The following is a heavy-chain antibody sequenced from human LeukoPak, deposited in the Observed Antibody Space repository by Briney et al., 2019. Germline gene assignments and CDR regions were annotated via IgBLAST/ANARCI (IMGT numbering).Heavy chain of an antibody. Sequence: GASVKVSCKASGYTFTSYAMHWVRQAPGQGLEWMGWITPSGGTNYPQKFQDRVTLTRDTSIATAYMELTGLTSDDTAVYYCARVDASSLAVHYWGQGTLVTVSS. CDR2: ITPSGGT. J-gene: IGHJ4*02. CDR1: GYTFTSYA. D-gene: IGHD6-19*01. CDR3: ARVDASSLAVHY. V-gene: IGHV1-2*02.